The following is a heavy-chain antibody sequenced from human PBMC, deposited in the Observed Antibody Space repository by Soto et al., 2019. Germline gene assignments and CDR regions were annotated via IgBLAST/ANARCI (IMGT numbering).Heavy chain of an antibody. CDR2: IRRKANSYTT. Sequence: EVQLVESGGGLVQPGGSLRLSCAASGLIFSDYHMDWVRQAPGKGLEWVGRIRRKANSYTTEYAASVKGRFTISRDDSKNSLYLHMNSLKSEDTAVYYCAMLGGWSGGSSCMDVWGQGTTVTVSS. V-gene: IGHV3-72*01. CDR3: AMLGGWSGGSSCMDV. J-gene: IGHJ6*02. D-gene: IGHD6-19*01. CDR1: GLIFSDYH.